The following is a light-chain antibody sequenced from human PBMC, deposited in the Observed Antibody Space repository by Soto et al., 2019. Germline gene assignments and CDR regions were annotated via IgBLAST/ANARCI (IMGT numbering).Light chain of an antibody. CDR2: WAS. J-gene: IGKJ1*01. V-gene: IGKV4-1*01. CDR3: KKYYNIPWT. CDR1: QSVLYSSNNNNY. Sequence: DIVMNQSPDSLAVSLGERATITCTSSQSVLYSSNNNNYIAWYQQKPGQPPKLIIYWASNRESGVPDRFRGSGSGTDFTLTITSLQAEDVALYYCKKYYNIPWTVGNGNKVDIK.